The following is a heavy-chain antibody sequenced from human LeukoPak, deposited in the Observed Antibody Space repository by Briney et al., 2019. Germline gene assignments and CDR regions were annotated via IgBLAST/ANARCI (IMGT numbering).Heavy chain of an antibody. CDR3: ARGFAVAAAGYYYYGMDV. CDR1: GFTFSSYE. Sequence: PGGSLRLSCAASGFTFSSYEMNWVRQAPGKGLEWVSYISRSGSTIYYADSVKGRFTISRDNAKNSLYLQMNSLRAEDTAVYYCARGFAVAAAGYYYYGMDVWGQGTTVTVFS. J-gene: IGHJ6*02. D-gene: IGHD6-13*01. V-gene: IGHV3-48*03. CDR2: ISRSGSTI.